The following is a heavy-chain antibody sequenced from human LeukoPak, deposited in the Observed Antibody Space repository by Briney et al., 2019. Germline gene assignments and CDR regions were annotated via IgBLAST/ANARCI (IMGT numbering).Heavy chain of an antibody. CDR3: ARGPSGYHNT. D-gene: IGHD5-12*01. Sequence: GGSLRLSCAASGFAVDDYTMHWVRQTPGKGLEWVSLITWDGDSTYYADSVKGRFTISRDSSKNILHLQMNTLRAEDTAIYYCARGPSGYHNTGGQGTLVTVSS. CDR1: GFAVDDYT. J-gene: IGHJ4*02. CDR2: ITWDGDST. V-gene: IGHV3-43*01.